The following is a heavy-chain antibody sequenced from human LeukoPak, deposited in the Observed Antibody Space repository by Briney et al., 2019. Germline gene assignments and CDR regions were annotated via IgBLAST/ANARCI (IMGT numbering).Heavy chain of an antibody. D-gene: IGHD2-2*02. CDR2: IYYSGST. Sequence: PSETLSLTCTVSGGSISSDDYYWSWIRQPPGKGLEWIGYIYYSGSTYYNSSLTSRLTISVDTSKKQFSLKLSSVTAADTAVYYCARGTRYCSSTSCYKTATDVWGQGTTVTVSS. CDR3: ARGTRYCSSTSCYKTATDV. CDR1: GGSISSDDYY. J-gene: IGHJ6*02. V-gene: IGHV4-30-4*01.